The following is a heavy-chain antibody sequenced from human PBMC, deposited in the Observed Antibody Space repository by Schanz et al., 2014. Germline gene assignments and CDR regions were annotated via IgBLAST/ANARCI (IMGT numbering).Heavy chain of an antibody. D-gene: IGHD6-19*01. CDR1: GFTVSSNY. V-gene: IGHV3-53*01. CDR2: IYSGGST. Sequence: EVQLVESGGGLIQPGGSLRLSCAASGFTVSSNYMSWVRQAPGKGLEWVAVIYSGGSTFYTDSVKGRFTISRDNSKNTLYLQMNSLIAXXTXVYYCAKCIGWYGRCAFDIWGQGTMVTVSS. J-gene: IGHJ3*02. CDR3: AKCIGWYGRCAFDI.